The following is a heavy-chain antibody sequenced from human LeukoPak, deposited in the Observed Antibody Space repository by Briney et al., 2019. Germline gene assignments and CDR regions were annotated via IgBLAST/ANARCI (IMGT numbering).Heavy chain of an antibody. CDR1: GYTFTTYG. CDR3: ASGFMGYDRSGYYDDAFDI. V-gene: IGHV1-2*02. Sequence: ASVKVSCKASGYTFTTYGISWVRQAPGQGLEWMGWINPNSGGTNSAQKFQGRVSMTRDTSINTAYMEMRRVRSDDTAVYYCASGFMGYDRSGYYDDAFDIWGQGTMVTVSS. J-gene: IGHJ3*02. D-gene: IGHD3-22*01. CDR2: INPNSGGT.